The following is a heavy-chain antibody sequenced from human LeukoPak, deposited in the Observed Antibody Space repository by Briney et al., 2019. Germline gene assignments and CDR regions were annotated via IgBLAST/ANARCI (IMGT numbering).Heavy chain of an antibody. CDR2: IKSKTDGGTI. D-gene: IGHD4-17*01. J-gene: IGHJ4*02. Sequence: SWVRQAPGKGLEWVGRIKSKTDGGTIDYAAPLKGRFTISRDDSKNTVYLQMNSLKTEDTAVYYCTPNIGMTTVTKGFDWGQGTLVTVSS. CDR3: TPNIGMTTVTKGFD. V-gene: IGHV3-15*01.